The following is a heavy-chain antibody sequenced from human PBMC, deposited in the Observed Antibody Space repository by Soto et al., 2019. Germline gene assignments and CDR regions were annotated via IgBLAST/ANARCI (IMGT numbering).Heavy chain of an antibody. CDR3: ARQRGIRVGATIANSYYGMDV. CDR2: IYPGDSDT. D-gene: IGHD5-12*01. J-gene: IGHJ6*02. Sequence: PGESLKISCKGSGYSFTSYWIGWVRQMPGKGLEWMGIIYPGDSDTRYSPSFQGQVTISADKSISTAYLQWSSLKASDTAMYYCARQRGIRVGATIANSYYGMDVWGQGTTVTVSS. CDR1: GYSFTSYW. V-gene: IGHV5-51*01.